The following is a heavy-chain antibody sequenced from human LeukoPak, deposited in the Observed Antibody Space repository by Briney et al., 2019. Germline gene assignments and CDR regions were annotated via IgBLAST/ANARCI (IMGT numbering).Heavy chain of an antibody. J-gene: IGHJ4*02. CDR1: GFTFSSYG. Sequence: PGGSLRLSCAASGFTFSSYGMHWVRQAPGKGLEWVAVIWYDGSNKYYADSVKGRFTISRDNSKNTLYLQMNSLRAEDTAVYYCARAGRPPYTAMVHWGQGTLVTVSS. CDR3: ARAGRPPYTAMVH. V-gene: IGHV3-33*01. CDR2: IWYDGSNK. D-gene: IGHD5-18*01.